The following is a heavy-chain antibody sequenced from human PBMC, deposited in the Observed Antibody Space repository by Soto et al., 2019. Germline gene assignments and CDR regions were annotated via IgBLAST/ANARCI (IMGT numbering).Heavy chain of an antibody. CDR3: ARTDSVGELADFDY. J-gene: IGHJ4*02. V-gene: IGHV3-30-3*01. CDR1: GFTFSSYA. CDR2: ISYDGSNK. D-gene: IGHD3-10*01. Sequence: QVQLVESGGGVVQPGRSLRLSCAASGFTFSSYAMHWVRQAPGKGLEWVAVISYDGSNKYYADSVKGRFTISRDNSKNTLYLQMNSLIAEDTAVYYCARTDSVGELADFDYWGQGTLLTGSS.